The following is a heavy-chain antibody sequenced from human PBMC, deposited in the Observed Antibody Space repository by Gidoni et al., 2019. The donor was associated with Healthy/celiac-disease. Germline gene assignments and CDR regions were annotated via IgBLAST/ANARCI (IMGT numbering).Heavy chain of an antibody. D-gene: IGHD6-6*01. CDR1: GFTFSSYG. CDR2: NWYEGSNK. CDR3: ARVESDSSSSDAFDI. J-gene: IGHJ3*02. V-gene: IGHV3-33*01. Sequence: QVQLVESGGGVVQPGRSLRLSCAASGFTFSSYGMHWVRQAPGKGVEWVAVNWYEGSNKYYADSVKGRFTISRDNSKNTLYLQMNSLRAEDTAVYYCARVESDSSSSDAFDIWGQGTMVTVSS.